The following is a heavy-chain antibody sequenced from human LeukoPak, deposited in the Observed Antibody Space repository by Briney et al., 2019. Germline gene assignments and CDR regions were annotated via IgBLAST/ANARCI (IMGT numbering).Heavy chain of an antibody. CDR3: AKDRQEWELFDY. Sequence: PGGSLRLSCAASGFTFSSYGMHWVRQAPGKGLEWVAVISYDGSNKYYADSGKGRFTISRDNSKNTLYLQMNSLRAEDTAVYYCAKDRQEWELFDYWGQGTLVTVSS. CDR1: GFTFSSYG. J-gene: IGHJ4*02. D-gene: IGHD1-26*01. V-gene: IGHV3-33*05. CDR2: ISYDGSNK.